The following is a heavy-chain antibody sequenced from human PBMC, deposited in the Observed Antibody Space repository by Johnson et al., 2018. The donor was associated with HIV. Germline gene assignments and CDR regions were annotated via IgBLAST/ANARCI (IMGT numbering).Heavy chain of an antibody. CDR3: ARVHPAVAGNDAFDI. CDR1: EFSFSTYA. CDR2: ISDDGTNT. J-gene: IGHJ3*02. Sequence: QVQLVESGGGVVQPGRSLRLSCAASEFSFSTYAMRWVRQAPGKGLEGVAVISDDGTNTDYADAVKGRFTISRDNSKNTLYLQMKSLRAEDTAVYYCARVHPAVAGNDAFDIWGQGTMVTVSS. D-gene: IGHD6-19*01. V-gene: IGHV3-30-3*01.